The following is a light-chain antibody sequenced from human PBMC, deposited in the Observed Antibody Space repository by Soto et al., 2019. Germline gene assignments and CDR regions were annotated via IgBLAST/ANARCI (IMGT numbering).Light chain of an antibody. CDR3: QQRSNWPPIT. J-gene: IGKJ5*01. V-gene: IGKV3-11*01. CDR2: DAS. Sequence: EIVLTQSPATLSVSPGEIVSLSFRASQSVSSRYLAWYQQKPGQAPRLLIYDASNRATGIPARFSGSGSGTDFTLTISSLEPEDLAVYYCQQRSNWPPITFGQGTRLEI. CDR1: QSVSSRY.